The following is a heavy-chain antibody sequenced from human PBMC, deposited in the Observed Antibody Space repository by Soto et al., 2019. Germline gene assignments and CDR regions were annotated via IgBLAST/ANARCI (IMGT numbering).Heavy chain of an antibody. V-gene: IGHV4-61*01. Sequence: SETLSLTCTVSGGSVSSGSYYWSWIRQPPGKGLEWIGYIYYSGSTNYNPSLKSRVTISVDTSKNQFSLKLSSVTAADTAVYYCARIKVSPNYYYGMDVWGQGTTVTVSS. CDR2: IYYSGST. CDR3: ARIKVSPNYYYGMDV. D-gene: IGHD3-10*01. CDR1: GGSVSSGSYY. J-gene: IGHJ6*02.